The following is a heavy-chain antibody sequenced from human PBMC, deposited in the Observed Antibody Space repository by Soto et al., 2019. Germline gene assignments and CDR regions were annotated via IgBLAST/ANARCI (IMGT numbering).Heavy chain of an antibody. CDR1: GFSLSSTRVA. Sequence: QITLKESGPTLVKPTQTLTLTCTFSGFSLSSTRVAVGWIRQPPGKALEWLALIYWDDDKRYSPFLKSRLTITKDTSKNQLVLTMTNMDPVDTASCDCAHSVVAGFGYYFDYWGQGTLVTVSS. D-gene: IGHD6-19*01. CDR2: IYWDDDK. V-gene: IGHV2-5*02. CDR3: AHSVVAGFGYYFDY. J-gene: IGHJ4*02.